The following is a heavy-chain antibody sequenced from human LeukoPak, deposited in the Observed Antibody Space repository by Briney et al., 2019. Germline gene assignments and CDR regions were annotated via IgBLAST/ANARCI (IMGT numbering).Heavy chain of an antibody. Sequence: GGSLRLSCAASEFSVGSNYMTWVRQAPGKGLEWVSLIYSGGSTYYADSVKGRFTISRDNAKNSLYLQMNSLRAEDTAVYYCAVGSTVAGLLYWGQGTLVTVSS. CDR3: AVGSTVAGLLY. CDR2: IYSGGST. D-gene: IGHD6-19*01. J-gene: IGHJ4*02. V-gene: IGHV3-66*01. CDR1: EFSVGSNY.